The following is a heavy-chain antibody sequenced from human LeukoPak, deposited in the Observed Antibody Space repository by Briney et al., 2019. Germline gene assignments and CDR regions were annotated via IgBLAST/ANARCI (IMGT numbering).Heavy chain of an antibody. CDR1: GSSW. CDR2: INSDGSWT. J-gene: IGHJ4*02. CDR3: VSFYETY. Sequence: GGSLRLSCAASGSSWMHWVRQAPGRGLVWVSHINSDGSWTSYADSVKGRFTISKDNAKNTVYLQMNNLRAEDTAVYYCVSFYETYWGRGTLVTVSS. V-gene: IGHV3-74*01. D-gene: IGHD2/OR15-2a*01.